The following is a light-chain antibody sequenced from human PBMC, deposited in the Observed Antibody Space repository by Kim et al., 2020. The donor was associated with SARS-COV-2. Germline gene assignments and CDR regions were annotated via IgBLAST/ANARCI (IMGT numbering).Light chain of an antibody. CDR1: QSVLYSSNNKSY. V-gene: IGKV4-1*01. CDR2: WAS. J-gene: IGKJ4*01. CDR3: QQYYSTPLT. Sequence: ATNNCKSSQSVLYSSNNKSYLAWYQQKPGQPPKLLIYWASTRESGVPDRFSGSGSGTDFTLTISSLQAEDVAVYYCQQYYSTPLTFGGGTKVEIK.